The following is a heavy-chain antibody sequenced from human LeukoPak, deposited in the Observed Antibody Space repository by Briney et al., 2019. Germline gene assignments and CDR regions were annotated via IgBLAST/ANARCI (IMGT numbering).Heavy chain of an antibody. CDR2: ISSTSDST. D-gene: IGHD1-26*01. CDR3: AKISKWTVFEY. J-gene: IGHJ4*02. CDR1: GFTFSSSA. V-gene: IGHV3-23*01. Sequence: GGSLRLSCAASGFTFSSSAMSWVRQAPGKGLEWVSAISSTSDSTFYADSVRGRFTILRDNSESTLYLQMNSLRAEDTAVYYCAKISKWTVFEYWGQGTLVTVPS.